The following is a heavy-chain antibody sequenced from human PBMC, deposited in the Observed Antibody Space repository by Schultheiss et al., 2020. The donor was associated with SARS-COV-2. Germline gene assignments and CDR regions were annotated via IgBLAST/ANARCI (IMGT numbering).Heavy chain of an antibody. Sequence: GGSLRLSCAASGFTFSSYAMSWVRQAPGKGLEWVSAISGSGGSTYYADSVKGLFTISRDNSKNTLYLQMNSLRAEDTAVYYCAKDRRYCSSTSCYSSFDVWGKGTTVTVSS. CDR2: ISGSGGST. D-gene: IGHD2-2*01. CDR1: GFTFSSYA. V-gene: IGHV3-23*01. J-gene: IGHJ6*04. CDR3: AKDRRYCSSTSCYSSFDV.